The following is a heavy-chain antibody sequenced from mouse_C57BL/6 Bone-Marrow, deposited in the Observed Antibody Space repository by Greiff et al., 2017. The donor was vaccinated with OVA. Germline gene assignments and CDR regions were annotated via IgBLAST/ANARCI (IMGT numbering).Heavy chain of an antibody. CDR3: ARNGPHYYGSGWGFAY. CDR1: GFSLTSYG. J-gene: IGHJ3*01. D-gene: IGHD1-1*01. CDR2: IWSGGST. Sequence: VQLQESGPGLVQPSQSLSITCTVSGFSLTSYGVHWVRQSPGKGLEWLGVIWSGGSTDYNAAFISRLSISKDNSKSQVFFKMNSLQADDTAIYYCARNGPHYYGSGWGFAYWGQGTLVTVSA. V-gene: IGHV2-2*01.